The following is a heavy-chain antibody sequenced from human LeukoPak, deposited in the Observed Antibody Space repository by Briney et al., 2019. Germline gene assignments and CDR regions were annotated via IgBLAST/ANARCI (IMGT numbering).Heavy chain of an antibody. CDR1: GFTFSGYG. V-gene: IGHV3-30*18. J-gene: IGHJ4*02. Sequence: GGSLRLSCAASGFTFSGYGMHWVRQAPGKGLEWVAVISYDGSNKYYADSVKGRFTISRDNSKNTLYLQMNSLRAEDTAVYYCAKGTEYWGQGTLVTVSS. D-gene: IGHD1-1*01. CDR3: AKGTEY. CDR2: ISYDGSNK.